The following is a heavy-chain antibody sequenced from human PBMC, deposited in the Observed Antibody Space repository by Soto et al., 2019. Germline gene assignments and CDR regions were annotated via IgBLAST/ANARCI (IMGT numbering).Heavy chain of an antibody. CDR2: LSGSGSNT. D-gene: IGHD2-2*01. V-gene: IGHV3-23*01. CDR1: GFTLSTYW. Sequence: PGGSLRLSCEASGFTLSTYWMHWVRQVPGKGLVWVSSLSGSGSNTYYVDSVKGRFTISRDNSKNTLYLQMNSLRAEDTAVYYCARDSTSWYYWFDPWGQGTLVTVSS. J-gene: IGHJ5*02. CDR3: ARDSTSWYYWFDP.